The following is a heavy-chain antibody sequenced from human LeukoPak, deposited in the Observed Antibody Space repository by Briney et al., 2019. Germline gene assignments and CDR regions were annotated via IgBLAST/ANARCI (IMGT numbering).Heavy chain of an antibody. Sequence: HVASVKVSCKASGYTFTSYDINWVRQATGQGLEWMGWMSPNSGNTGYAQKFQGRVTMTRNTSISTAYMELSSLRSEDTAVYYCARHRRPRVYYDSSGYFHDAFDIWGQGTLVTVSS. V-gene: IGHV1-8*01. J-gene: IGHJ3*02. D-gene: IGHD3-22*01. CDR3: ARHRRPRVYYDSSGYFHDAFDI. CDR1: GYTFTSYD. CDR2: MSPNSGNT.